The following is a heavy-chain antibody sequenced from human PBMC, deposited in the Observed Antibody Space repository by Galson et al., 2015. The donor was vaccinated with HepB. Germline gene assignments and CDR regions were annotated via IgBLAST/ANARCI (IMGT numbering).Heavy chain of an antibody. D-gene: IGHD5-12*01. CDR1: GFTFSSYG. CDR3: ANGLDIVATILGY. V-gene: IGHV3-30*18. CDR2: ISYDGSNK. J-gene: IGHJ4*02. Sequence: SLRLSCAASGFTFSSYGMHWVRQAPGKGLEWVAVISYDGSNKYYADSVKGRFTISRDNSKNTLYLQMNSLRAEDTAVYYCANGLDIVATILGYWGQGTLVTVSS.